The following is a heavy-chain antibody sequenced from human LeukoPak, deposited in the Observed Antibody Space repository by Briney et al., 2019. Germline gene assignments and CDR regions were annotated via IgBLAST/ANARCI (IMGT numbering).Heavy chain of an antibody. J-gene: IGHJ6*03. V-gene: IGHV3-23*01. Sequence: GGSLRLSCAASGFTSSSYAMSWVRQAPGKGLEWVSSISGSRGSTYYADSVKGRLTISRDNSKNTVHLQMSSLRAEDTAVYYCAKDLGNCSGGSCLYYHHYMDVWGQGTTVTVSS. D-gene: IGHD2-15*01. CDR2: ISGSRGST. CDR3: AKDLGNCSGGSCLYYHHYMDV. CDR1: GFTSSSYA.